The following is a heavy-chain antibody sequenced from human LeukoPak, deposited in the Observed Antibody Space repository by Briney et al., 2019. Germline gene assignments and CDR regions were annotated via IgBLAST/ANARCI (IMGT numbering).Heavy chain of an antibody. J-gene: IGHJ5*02. CDR3: ARVDVVVAATGNLWFDP. CDR2: ISSSGTTI. D-gene: IGHD2-15*01. V-gene: IGHV3-48*03. Sequence: PGGSLRLSCAASGFTFSSYEMNWVRPAPGKGLEWVSYISSSGTTIYYADSVKGRFTISRDNAKNSLYLQMNSLRAEDTADYCARVDVVVAATGNLWFDPCGEGTLVTVSS. CDR1: GFTFSSYE.